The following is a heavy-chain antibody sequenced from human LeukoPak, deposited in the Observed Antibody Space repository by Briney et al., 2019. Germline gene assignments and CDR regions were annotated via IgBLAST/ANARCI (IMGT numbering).Heavy chain of an antibody. CDR2: ISYDGSNK. J-gene: IGHJ4*02. CDR1: GFTFSSYA. Sequence: GGSLRLSCAASGFTFSSYAMHWVRQAPGKGLEWVAVISYDGSNKYYADSVKGRFTISRDNAKNSLYLQMNSLRAEDTALYYCAKDIARWNYDILTGFDYWGQGTLVTVSS. D-gene: IGHD3-9*01. CDR3: AKDIARWNYDILTGFDY. V-gene: IGHV3-30-3*01.